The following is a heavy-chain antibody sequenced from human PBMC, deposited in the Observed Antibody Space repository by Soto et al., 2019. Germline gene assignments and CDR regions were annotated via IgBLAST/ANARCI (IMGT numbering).Heavy chain of an antibody. Sequence: ASETLSLTCAVYGGSFSGYYWSWIRQPPGKGLEWIGEINHSGSTNYNPSLKSRVTISVDTSKNQFSLKLSSVTAADTAVYYCARGHPLYYYGSRQNKKRWFDPWGQGTLVTVSS. CDR3: ARGHPLYYYGSRQNKKRWFDP. J-gene: IGHJ5*02. CDR2: INHSGST. CDR1: GGSFSGYY. D-gene: IGHD3-10*01. V-gene: IGHV4-34*01.